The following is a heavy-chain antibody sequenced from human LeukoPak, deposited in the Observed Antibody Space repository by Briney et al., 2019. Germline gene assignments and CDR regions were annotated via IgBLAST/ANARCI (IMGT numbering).Heavy chain of an antibody. Sequence: SQTLSLTCAISGDSVSSFDAAWNWIRQSPSRGLEWLGRTYYRSRWSSDYALSVKSRISVTSDTSKNQFSLKLSSVTAADTAVYYCARHRIQLWSSPGLNFDYWGQGTLVTVSS. CDR2: TYYRSRWSS. CDR3: ARHRIQLWSSPGLNFDY. D-gene: IGHD5-18*01. CDR1: GDSVSSFDAA. J-gene: IGHJ4*02. V-gene: IGHV6-1*01.